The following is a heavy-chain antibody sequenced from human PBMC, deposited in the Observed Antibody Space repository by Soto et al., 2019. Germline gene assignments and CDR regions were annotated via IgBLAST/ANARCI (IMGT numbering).Heavy chain of an antibody. D-gene: IGHD5-12*01. CDR3: ARVGGGGYSGDDYY. CDR2: IIPILGIA. Sequence: QVQLVQSGAEVKKPGSSVKVSCKASGGTFSSYTISWVRQAPGQGLEWMGRIIPILGIANYAQKFQGRVTITADKSTSTAYMELSSLRSEDTAVYYCARVGGGGYSGDDYYWGQGTLVTVSS. V-gene: IGHV1-69*02. CDR1: GGTFSSYT. J-gene: IGHJ4*02.